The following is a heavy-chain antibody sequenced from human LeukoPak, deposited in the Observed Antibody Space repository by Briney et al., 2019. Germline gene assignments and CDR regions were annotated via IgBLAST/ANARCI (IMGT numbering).Heavy chain of an antibody. CDR1: GFTFSDYY. D-gene: IGHD2-2*02. V-gene: IGHV3-11*04. J-gene: IGHJ4*02. CDR2: ISGSGNTI. Sequence: PGGSLRLSCAASGFTFSDYYMSWIRQAPGKGLEWVSYISGSGNTIYYPDSVKGRFTVSRDNAKNSLYLQMNSLRAEDTAVYYCARERGPDIVVVPAAIRGKDTAMVRWGQGTLVTVSS. CDR3: ARERGPDIVVVPAAIRGKDTAMVR.